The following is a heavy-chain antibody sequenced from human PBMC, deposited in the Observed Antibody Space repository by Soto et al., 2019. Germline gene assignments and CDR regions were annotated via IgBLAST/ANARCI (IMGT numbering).Heavy chain of an antibody. V-gene: IGHV4-61*01. J-gene: IGHJ4*01. CDR1: GGSVNTAPYY. CDR2: IYYSGST. Sequence: PSETLSLTCTVSGGSVNTAPYYCSWIRQPPGKGLECIGYIYYSGSTNYNPSLKSRVSISLDTSKNQFSLNLSSVTAADTAVYFCARDHHRFYDTSGYYSYFDYWGQETMVTVSS. D-gene: IGHD3-22*01. CDR3: ARDHHRFYDTSGYYSYFDY.